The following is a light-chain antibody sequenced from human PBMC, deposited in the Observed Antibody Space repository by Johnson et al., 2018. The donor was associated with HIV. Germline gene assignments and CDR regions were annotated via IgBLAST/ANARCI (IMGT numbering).Light chain of an antibody. V-gene: IGLV1-51*01. CDR1: SSNIGKNS. J-gene: IGLJ1*01. Sequence: QSILTQPPSVSAAPGQKVTIPCSGSSSNIGKNSVSWYQQLPGTAPKLLIYDNNKRPSGIPDRFSGSKSGTSATLGITGLQTGDEADYYCGTWDSSLSAVVFGTGTKVTVL. CDR2: DNN. CDR3: GTWDSSLSAVV.